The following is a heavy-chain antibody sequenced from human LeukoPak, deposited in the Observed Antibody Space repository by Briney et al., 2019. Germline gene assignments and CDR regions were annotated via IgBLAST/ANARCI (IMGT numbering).Heavy chain of an antibody. Sequence: SETLSLTCTVSGGSITSYYWNWIRQPPGKGLEWIGYNSGSTYYNPSLKSRVTISVDTSKNQFSLRLTSVTAADTAVYYCARGRQWLVPRSYYYGMDVWGQGTTVTVSS. CDR1: GGSITSYY. D-gene: IGHD6-19*01. V-gene: IGHV4-59*01. CDR2: NSGST. CDR3: ARGRQWLVPRSYYYGMDV. J-gene: IGHJ6*02.